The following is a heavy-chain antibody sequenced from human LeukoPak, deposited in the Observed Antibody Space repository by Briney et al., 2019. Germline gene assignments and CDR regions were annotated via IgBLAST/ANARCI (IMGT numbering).Heavy chain of an antibody. D-gene: IGHD3-22*01. CDR3: ARDLSYDSSGYYRNDAFDI. V-gene: IGHV1-18*01. J-gene: IGHJ3*02. CDR2: ISAYNGNT. CDR1: GYTFTSYG. Sequence: GASVKVSCKASGYTFTSYGISWVRQAPGQGLEWMGWISAYNGNTNYAQKLQGRVTMTTDTSTSTAYMELRSLRSDDTAVYYCARDLSYDSSGYYRNDAFDIWGQGTMVTASS.